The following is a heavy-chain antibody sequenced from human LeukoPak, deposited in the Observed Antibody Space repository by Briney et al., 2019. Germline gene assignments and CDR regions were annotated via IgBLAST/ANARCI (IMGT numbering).Heavy chain of an antibody. D-gene: IGHD1-26*01. Sequence: SETLSLTCAAYGGSFSGYYWSWIRQPPGKGLEWIGEINHSGSTNYNPSLKSRVTISVDTSKNQFSLKLSSVTAADTAVYYCARGRKIVVIWGQGTLVTVSS. J-gene: IGHJ4*02. CDR2: INHSGST. CDR3: ARGRKIVVI. CDR1: GGSFSGYY. V-gene: IGHV4-34*01.